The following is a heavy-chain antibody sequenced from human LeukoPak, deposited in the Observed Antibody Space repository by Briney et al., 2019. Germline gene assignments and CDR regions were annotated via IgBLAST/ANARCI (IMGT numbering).Heavy chain of an antibody. CDR1: GGSISKNSYF. D-gene: IGHD2-2*02. J-gene: IGHJ5*02. CDR2: VYNDGDT. Sequence: SETLSLTCTVSGGSISKNSYFWNWIRQPAGKGLEWLGRVYNDGDTKYNPSLKSRLTISVDTSKNEFSLKLSSVTAADTAVYYCARHRYCSSTSCYILRGGFDPWGQGTLVTVSS. CDR3: ARHRYCSSTSCYILRGGFDP. V-gene: IGHV4-4*07.